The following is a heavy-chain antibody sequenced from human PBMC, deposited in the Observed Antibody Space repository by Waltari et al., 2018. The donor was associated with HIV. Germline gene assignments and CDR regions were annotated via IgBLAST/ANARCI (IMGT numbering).Heavy chain of an antibody. CDR2: ISWDEDT. V-gene: IGHV2-5*02. CDR1: GFSLSTTGVG. Sequence: QITLKESGPTLVKPTQTLTLTCTFSGFSLSTTGVGVSWFSNPSGKSLVIRQPQGKALEWSALISWDEDTRTSPSLKSRLSTAKDTSKYQVVRRMTNMNTVYTATYYCEQNPVVFDACNTWSEGTMGTVAS. J-gene: IGHJ3*02. CDR3: EQNPVVFDACNT.